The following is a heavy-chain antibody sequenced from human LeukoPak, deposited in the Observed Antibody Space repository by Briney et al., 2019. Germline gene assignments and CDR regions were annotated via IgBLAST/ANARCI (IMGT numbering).Heavy chain of an antibody. CDR1: GFTFSNYA. V-gene: IGHV3-23*01. Sequence: GGSLRLSCAASGFTFSNYAMTWVRQAPGKGLEWVSDISGNGDSTNFADSVKGRFTISRDNSRDTVDLQMNSLRTEDTALYYCATSKRLVGAGGEFEIWGQGTMVTVSS. J-gene: IGHJ3*02. CDR3: ATSKRLVGAGGEFEI. CDR2: ISGNGDST. D-gene: IGHD1-26*01.